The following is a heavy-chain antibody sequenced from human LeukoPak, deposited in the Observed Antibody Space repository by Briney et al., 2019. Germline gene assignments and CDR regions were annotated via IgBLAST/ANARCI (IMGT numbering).Heavy chain of an antibody. Sequence: SETLSLTCTVSDDSITDSYWSWIRQPPGEGLEWIGYVYYSGTTKYNPSLQSRVTMSVDTSKNQFSLRLSYVTAADTAVYYCARDYDNLYGLDVWGQGTTVTVSS. D-gene: IGHD3-9*01. J-gene: IGHJ6*02. CDR2: VYYSGTT. V-gene: IGHV4-59*01. CDR3: ARDYDNLYGLDV. CDR1: DDSITDSY.